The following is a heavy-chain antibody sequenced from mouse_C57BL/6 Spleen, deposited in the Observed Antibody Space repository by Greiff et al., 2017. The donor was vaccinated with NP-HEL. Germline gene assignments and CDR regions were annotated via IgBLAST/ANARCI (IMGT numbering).Heavy chain of an antibody. J-gene: IGHJ1*03. CDR1: GYTFTSYW. Sequence: QVQLKQPGAELVRPGSSVKLSCKASGYTFTSYWMHWVKQRPIQGLEWIGNIDPSDSETHYNQKFKDKATLTVDKSSSTAYMQLSSLTSEDSAVYYCARRSGYYGYFDVWGTGTTVTVSS. CDR3: ARRSGYYGYFDV. V-gene: IGHV1-52*01. D-gene: IGHD2-2*01. CDR2: IDPSDSET.